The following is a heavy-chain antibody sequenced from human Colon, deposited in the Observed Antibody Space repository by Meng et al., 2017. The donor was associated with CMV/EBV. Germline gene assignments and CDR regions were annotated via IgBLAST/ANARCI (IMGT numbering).Heavy chain of an antibody. J-gene: IGHJ4*02. Sequence: GGSLRLSCTASGLTFSSYVMSWVRQAPGKGLEWVSGISGSGDYTDYADSVKGRFTISRDNSKNTLYLQMNSLRAEDRAVYYCAKRAGGSTSPYYFDNWGQGTLVTVSS. D-gene: IGHD2-2*01. V-gene: IGHV3-23*01. CDR3: AKRAGGSTSPYYFDN. CDR1: GLTFSSYV. CDR2: ISGSGDYT.